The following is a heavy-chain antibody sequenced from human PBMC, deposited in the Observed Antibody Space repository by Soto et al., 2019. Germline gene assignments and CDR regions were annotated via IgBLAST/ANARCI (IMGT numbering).Heavy chain of an antibody. D-gene: IGHD3-22*01. V-gene: IGHV3-30*18. Sequence: GGSLRLSCAASGFTFSSYGVHWVRQAPGKGLEWVAVISYDGSNKYYADSVKGRFTISRDNSKNTLYLQMNSLRAEDTAVYYCAKVEYDSSGYYFDYWGQGTLVTVSS. CDR2: ISYDGSNK. CDR3: AKVEYDSSGYYFDY. CDR1: GFTFSSYG. J-gene: IGHJ4*02.